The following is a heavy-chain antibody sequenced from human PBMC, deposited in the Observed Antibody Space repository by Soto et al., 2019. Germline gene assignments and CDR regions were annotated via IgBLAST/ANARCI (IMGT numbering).Heavy chain of an antibody. J-gene: IGHJ3*02. CDR3: AREGGEEGDAFDI. V-gene: IGHV1-18*01. CDR2: ISGYNGNT. D-gene: IGHD3-16*01. Sequence: QVHLVQSGAEVKKPGASVKVSCKASGYTFTRYGISWVRQAPGQGLEWMGWISGYNGNTNYAQKFQGRVTMTTDRSTRTAYLELRSLRFDDTAVFYCAREGGEEGDAFDIWGQGTMVTVSS. CDR1: GYTFTRYG.